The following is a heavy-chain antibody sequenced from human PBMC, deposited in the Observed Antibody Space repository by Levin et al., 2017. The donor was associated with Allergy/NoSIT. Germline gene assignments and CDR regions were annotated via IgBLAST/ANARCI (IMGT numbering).Heavy chain of an antibody. D-gene: IGHD3-10*01. V-gene: IGHV3-48*03. CDR3: ARGEFSYGAGSYYNDPFDC. Sequence: GGSLRLSCAASGFSFSTYEMNWVRQAPGKGLEWVSYISGSGGTIYYADSVKGRFTISRDNTKKSLYLQMNSLRAEDTAVYYCARGEFSYGAGSYYNDPFDCWGQGTLVTVSA. CDR1: GFSFSTYE. J-gene: IGHJ4*02. CDR2: ISGSGGTI.